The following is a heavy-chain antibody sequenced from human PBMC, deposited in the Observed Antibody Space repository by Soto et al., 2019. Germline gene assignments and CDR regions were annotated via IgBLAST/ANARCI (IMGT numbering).Heavy chain of an antibody. CDR2: IYPGDSDT. D-gene: IGHD3-9*01. V-gene: IGHV5-51*01. CDR3: ARRTVELRYFDWLTKDYYSYGMDV. Sequence: GESLKISCKGSGYSFTSYWIGWVRQMPGKGLEWMGIIYPGDSDTRYSPSFQGQVTISADKSISTAYLQWSSLKASDTAMYYCARRTVELRYFDWLTKDYYSYGMDVWGQGTTVTVSS. CDR1: GYSFTSYW. J-gene: IGHJ6*02.